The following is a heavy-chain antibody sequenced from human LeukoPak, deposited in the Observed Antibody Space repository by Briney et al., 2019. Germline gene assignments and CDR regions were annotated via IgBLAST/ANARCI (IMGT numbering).Heavy chain of an antibody. CDR3: ASHKGF. Sequence: SETLSLTCTVSGGSISSGGHSWSWIRQPPGKGLEWIGYIYHSGSGSTYYNPSLKSRVTISIDKSKNQFSLKLSSVTAADTAVYYCASHKGFWGQGTLVTVSS. V-gene: IGHV4-30-2*02. CDR2: IYHSGSGST. J-gene: IGHJ4*02. CDR1: GGSISSGGHS.